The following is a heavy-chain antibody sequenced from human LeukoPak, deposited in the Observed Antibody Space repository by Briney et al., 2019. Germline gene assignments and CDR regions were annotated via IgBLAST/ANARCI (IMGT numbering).Heavy chain of an antibody. CDR2: IYHSGST. J-gene: IGHJ6*02. CDR3: ARGPPHYDILTGYPMGGMDV. CDR1: GYSISSGYY. D-gene: IGHD3-9*01. Sequence: SETLSLTCTVSGYSISSGYYWGWIRQPPGKGLEWIGSIYHSGSTNYNPSLKSRVSISVDRSKNQFSLKLSSVTAADTAVYYCARGPPHYDILTGYPMGGMDVWGQGTTVTVSS. V-gene: IGHV4-38-2*02.